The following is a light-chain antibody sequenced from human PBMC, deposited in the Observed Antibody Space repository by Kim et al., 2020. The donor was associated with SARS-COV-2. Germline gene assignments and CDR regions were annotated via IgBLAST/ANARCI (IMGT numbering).Light chain of an antibody. CDR3: QQRSNWRGT. CDR1: QSVSSY. CDR2: DAS. Sequence: SLSQGERATLSCRASQSVSSYLAWYQQKPGQAPRLLIYDASNRATGIPARFSGSGSGTDFTLTISSLEPEDFAVYYCQQRSNWRGTFGQGTKLEIK. V-gene: IGKV3-11*01. J-gene: IGKJ2*01.